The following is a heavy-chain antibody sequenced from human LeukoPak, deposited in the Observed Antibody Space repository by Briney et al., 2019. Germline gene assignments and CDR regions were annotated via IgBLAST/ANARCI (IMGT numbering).Heavy chain of an antibody. CDR3: ARDPPVWSRNYYYGMDV. CDR1: GYTFTSYA. D-gene: IGHD1-1*01. V-gene: IGHV1-69*04. J-gene: IGHJ6*02. Sequence: GASVKVSCKAPGYTFTSYAISWVRQAPGQGLEWMGRIVPILGIANYAQKFQGRVTITADKSTSTAYMELSSLRSEDTAVYYCARDPPVWSRNYYYGMDVWGQGTTVTVSS. CDR2: IVPILGIA.